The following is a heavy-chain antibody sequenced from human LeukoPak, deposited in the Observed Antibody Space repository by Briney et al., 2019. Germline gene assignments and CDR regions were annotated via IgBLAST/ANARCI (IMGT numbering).Heavy chain of an antibody. V-gene: IGHV3-30*18. CDR3: AKELRGYSYGLRNNWFDP. CDR2: ISYDGSNK. J-gene: IGHJ5*02. D-gene: IGHD5-18*01. CDR1: GFTFSSYG. Sequence: GRSLRLSCAASGFTFSSYGMHWVRQAPGKGLEWVAVISYDGSNKYYADSVKGRFTISRGNSKNTLYLQMNSLRAEDTAVYYCAKELRGYSYGLRNNWFDPWGQGTLVTVSS.